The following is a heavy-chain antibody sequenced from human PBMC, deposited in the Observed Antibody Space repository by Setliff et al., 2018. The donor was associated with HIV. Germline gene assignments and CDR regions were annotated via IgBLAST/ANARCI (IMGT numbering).Heavy chain of an antibody. J-gene: IGHJ3*01. D-gene: IGHD6-19*01. CDR3: GRVPYKSAWFSGGHNPFDV. CDR1: GYTFSNYY. Sequence: ASVKVSCKASGYTFSNYYIHWVRQAPGQGLEWMGIINPSAVTSYGQNFQGRVTMTIDTSTSTVYMDLRSLTSDDTAVYYCGRVPYKSAWFSGGHNPFDVWGQGTMVTVSS. CDR2: INPSAVT. V-gene: IGHV1-46*01.